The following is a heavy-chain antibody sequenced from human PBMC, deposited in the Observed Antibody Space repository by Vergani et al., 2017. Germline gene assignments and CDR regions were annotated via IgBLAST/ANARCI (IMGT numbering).Heavy chain of an antibody. Sequence: QVQLQESGPGLVKPSETLSLTCTVSGGSISSYYWSWIRQPPGTGLEWIGYIYYSGSTNYNPSLTSRVTISVDTSKNQFSLKLSSVTAADTAMYYCARETGYCSGGSCYPHLYMDVWGKGTTVTVSS. V-gene: IGHV4-59*01. D-gene: IGHD2-15*01. CDR3: ARETGYCSGGSCYPHLYMDV. J-gene: IGHJ6*03. CDR2: IYYSGST. CDR1: GGSISSYY.